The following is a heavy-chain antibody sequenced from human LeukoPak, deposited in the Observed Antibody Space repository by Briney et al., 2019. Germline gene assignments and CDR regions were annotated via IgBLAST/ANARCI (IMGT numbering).Heavy chain of an antibody. D-gene: IGHD3-3*01. CDR2: ISYDGSNK. CDR1: GFTFSSYG. CDR3: AKDRDYDFWSGYSESYDY. Sequence: PGRSLRLSCAASGFTFSSYGMHWVRQAPGKGLERVAVISYDGSNKYYADSVKGRFTISRDNSKNTLYLQMNSLRAEDTAVYYCAKDRDYDFWSGYSESYDYWGQGTLVTVSS. J-gene: IGHJ4*02. V-gene: IGHV3-30*18.